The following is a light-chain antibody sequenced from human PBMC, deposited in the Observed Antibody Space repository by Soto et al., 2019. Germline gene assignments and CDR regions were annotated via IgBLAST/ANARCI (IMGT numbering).Light chain of an antibody. CDR3: QQSNSFPLT. V-gene: IGKV1-12*01. CDR2: AAS. J-gene: IGKJ4*01. CDR1: QGISSR. Sequence: DIQMTQSPSSVSASVGDRVTITCRASQGISSRLAWYQQKPGKAPNLLIYAASSLQSGVPSRFSGSGAETDFTLTIGSLQPEDFATYYCQQSNSFPLTFGGGTKVEIK.